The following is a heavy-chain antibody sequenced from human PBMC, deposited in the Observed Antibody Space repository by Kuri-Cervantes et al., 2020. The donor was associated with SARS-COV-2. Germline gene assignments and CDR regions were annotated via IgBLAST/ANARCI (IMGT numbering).Heavy chain of an antibody. J-gene: IGHJ4*02. V-gene: IGHV3-23*01. D-gene: IGHD4-23*01. CDR1: GFTFSSYA. CDR2: ISGSGGST. CDR3: ARGDDYGGNYPDC. Sequence: GESLKISCAASGFTFSSYAMSWVRQAPGKGLEWVSAISGSGGSTYYADSAKGRFTISRDNAKNSLYLQMNSLRAEDTAVYYCARGDDYGGNYPDCWGQGTLVTVSS.